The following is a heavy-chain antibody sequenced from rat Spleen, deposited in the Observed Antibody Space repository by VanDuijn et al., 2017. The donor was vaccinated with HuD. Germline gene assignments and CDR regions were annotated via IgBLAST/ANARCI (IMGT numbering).Heavy chain of an antibody. CDR3: ARSEGTHYYLPFAD. CDR2: INSAGNA. V-gene: IGHV3-3*01. CDR1: GYSITSAYR. D-gene: IGHD1-6*01. J-gene: IGHJ3*01. Sequence: EVQLQESGPGLVNPSQSLSLTCSVTGYSITSAYRWNWIRKFPGNKLEWMGYINSAGNANYNPSLKSRISISRDTSKNQFFLQVNSLSTEDTATYYCARSEGTHYYLPFADWGQGTLVTVSS.